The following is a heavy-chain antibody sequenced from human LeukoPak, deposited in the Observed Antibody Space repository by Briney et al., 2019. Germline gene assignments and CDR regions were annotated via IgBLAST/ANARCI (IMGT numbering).Heavy chain of an antibody. Sequence: GASVKVSCKASGGTFSSYAISWVRQAPGQGLEWMGGIIPIFGTANYAQKFQGRVTITADESTSTAYMELSGLRSEDTAVYYCARVYDGYYYYYMDVWGKGTTVTVSS. V-gene: IGHV1-69*01. CDR3: ARVYDGYYYYYMDV. J-gene: IGHJ6*03. CDR1: GGTFSSYA. CDR2: IIPIFGTA. D-gene: IGHD3-16*01.